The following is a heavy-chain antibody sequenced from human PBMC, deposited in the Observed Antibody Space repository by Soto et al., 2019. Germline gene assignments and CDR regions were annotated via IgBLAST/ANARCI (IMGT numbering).Heavy chain of an antibody. Sequence: GASVKVSCKASGGTFSSYAISWVRQAPGQGLEWMGGIIPIFGTANYAQKFQGRVTITADESTSTAYMELRSLRSDDTAVYYCARGGGSGVADNWFDPWGQGTLVTVSS. V-gene: IGHV1-69*13. CDR1: GGTFSSYA. CDR3: ARGGGSGVADNWFDP. J-gene: IGHJ5*02. D-gene: IGHD3-3*01. CDR2: IIPIFGTA.